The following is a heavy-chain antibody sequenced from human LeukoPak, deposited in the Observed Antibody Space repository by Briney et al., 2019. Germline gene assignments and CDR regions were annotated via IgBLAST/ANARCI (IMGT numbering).Heavy chain of an antibody. J-gene: IGHJ6*03. CDR2: IYTSGNT. D-gene: IGHD6-13*01. V-gene: IGHV4-4*07. CDR3: ARSAVAGTVGYYYYYMDV. Sequence: SETLSLTCTVSGDSISSYYWSWIRQPAGKGLEWIGRIYTSGNTNYNPSLKSRVTMSLDTSKNQFSLKLHSVTAADTAVYYCARSAVAGTVGYYYYYMDVWDKGTTVTVSS. CDR1: GDSISSYY.